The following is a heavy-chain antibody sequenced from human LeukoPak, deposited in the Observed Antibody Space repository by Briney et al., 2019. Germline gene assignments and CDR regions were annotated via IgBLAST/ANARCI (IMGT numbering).Heavy chain of an antibody. V-gene: IGHV3-21*01. CDR1: GFTFSSYS. CDR2: ISSRSGLI. J-gene: IGHJ4*02. CDR3: ARGGPDSSDYSSLFDY. Sequence: GGCLRLSCAPSGFTFSSYSMHWVRQAPGKGLEWVSYISSRSGLIQYADSVKGRFTISRDNAKNTLHLQMTSLRAEDTAVYYCARGGPDSSDYSSLFDYWGRGILVTVSS. D-gene: IGHD3-22*01.